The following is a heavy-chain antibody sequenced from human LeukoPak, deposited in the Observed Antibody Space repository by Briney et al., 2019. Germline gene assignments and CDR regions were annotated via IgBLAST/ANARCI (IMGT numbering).Heavy chain of an antibody. J-gene: IGHJ6*02. V-gene: IGHV1-69*13. D-gene: IGHD2-21*01. Sequence: SVKVSCKASGGTFSSYAISWVRQAPGHGLEWMGVIIPIFGTANYAQKFQGRVTITADESTSTAYMELRSLRSEDTAVYYCATGAAIRSYYYGMDVWGQGTTVTVSS. CDR3: ATGAAIRSYYYGMDV. CDR2: IIPIFGTA. CDR1: GGTFSSYA.